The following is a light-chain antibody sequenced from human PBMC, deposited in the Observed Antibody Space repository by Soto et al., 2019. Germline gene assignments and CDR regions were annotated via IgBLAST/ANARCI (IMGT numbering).Light chain of an antibody. CDR2: GIS. Sequence: QTVVTQPPSVSGAPGQRVTISCTGSSSNIGAGYDVHWYQQLPGTAPKLLIYGISNRPSGVPDRFSGSKSGTSASLAITGLQAEDEADYYCQSYDSILSVVFGGGTKLTVL. CDR3: QSYDSILSVV. J-gene: IGLJ2*01. V-gene: IGLV1-40*01. CDR1: SSNIGAGYD.